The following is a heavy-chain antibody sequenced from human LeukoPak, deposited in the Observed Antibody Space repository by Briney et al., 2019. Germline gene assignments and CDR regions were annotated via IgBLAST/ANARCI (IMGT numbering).Heavy chain of an antibody. J-gene: IGHJ4*02. V-gene: IGHV4-39*01. CDR1: GGSISSSSYY. CDR3: ARQTFITGIDY. Sequence: SETLSLXCTVSGGSISSSSYYWGWIRQPPGKGLEWIGSIYYSGITYYNPSLKSRVTISVDTSKNQFSLKLSSVTAADTAVYYCARQTFITGIDYWGQGTLVTVSS. CDR2: IYYSGIT. D-gene: IGHD3-22*01.